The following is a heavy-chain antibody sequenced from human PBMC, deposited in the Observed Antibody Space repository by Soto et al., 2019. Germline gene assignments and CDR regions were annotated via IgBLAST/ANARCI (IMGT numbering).Heavy chain of an antibody. Sequence: QVQLQESGPGLVKPSQTLSLTCTVSGGSISSGGYYWSWIRQHPGKGLEWIGYIYYSGSTYYNPSLMSRVTISVDTSKNQFSLKLSSVTAADTAVYYCAREGGITIFGRYYYYGMDVWGQGTTVTVSS. V-gene: IGHV4-31*03. J-gene: IGHJ6*02. CDR2: IYYSGST. CDR1: GGSISSGGYY. D-gene: IGHD3-3*01. CDR3: AREGGITIFGRYYYYGMDV.